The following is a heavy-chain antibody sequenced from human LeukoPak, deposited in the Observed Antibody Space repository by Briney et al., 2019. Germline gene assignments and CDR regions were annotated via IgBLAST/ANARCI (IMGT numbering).Heavy chain of an antibody. Sequence: SETLSLTCAVYGGSFSGYYWSWIRQPPGKGLEWMGEINHIGSTNYNPSVKSRVIISVDTSKTQFSLKLSSVTAADTDVYYCARSGSIAASLPFDYWGQGTLVTVSS. J-gene: IGHJ4*02. V-gene: IGHV4-34*01. CDR3: ARSGSIAASLPFDY. D-gene: IGHD6-6*01. CDR1: GGSFSGYY. CDR2: INHIGST.